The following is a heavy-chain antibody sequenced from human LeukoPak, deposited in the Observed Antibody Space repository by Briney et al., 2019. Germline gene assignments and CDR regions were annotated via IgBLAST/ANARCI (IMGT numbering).Heavy chain of an antibody. CDR2: ISYTGSVI. Sequence: PGGSLRLSCAASGSTFSSHTMNWVRQAPGKGLEWISYISYTGSVIYYADSVKGRFTISRDNAKNSLYLQMNSLRAEDTAVYYCARNLPAADYWGQGTLVTVSS. J-gene: IGHJ4*02. CDR3: ARNLPAADY. D-gene: IGHD2-2*01. V-gene: IGHV3-48*04. CDR1: GSTFSSHT.